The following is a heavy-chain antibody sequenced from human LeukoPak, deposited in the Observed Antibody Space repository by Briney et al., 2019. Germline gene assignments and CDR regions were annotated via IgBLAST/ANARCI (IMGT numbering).Heavy chain of an antibody. CDR2: MNPNSGNT. V-gene: IGHV1-8*01. Sequence: ASVMVSCKASGYTFTRNGINWVRQATGQGLEWMGWMNPNSGNTGYAQKFQGRVTMTRNTSISTAYMELSSLRSEDTAVYYCASVDCSGGSCYSDYWGQGTLVTVSS. CDR1: GYTFTRNG. CDR3: ASVDCSGGSCYSDY. J-gene: IGHJ4*02. D-gene: IGHD2-15*01.